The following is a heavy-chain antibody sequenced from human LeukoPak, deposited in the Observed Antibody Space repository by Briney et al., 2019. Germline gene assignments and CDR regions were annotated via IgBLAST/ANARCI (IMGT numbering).Heavy chain of an antibody. D-gene: IGHD1-26*01. Sequence: PGGSLRLSCAASGFTFSDHYMDWVRQTPGKGLEWVGRSRNKANSYTTEYAASVKGRFTISRDDSKNSLSLQMNSLKTEDTAVYYCARASRSGSYFFYWGQGTLVTVSS. CDR2: SRNKANSYTT. V-gene: IGHV3-72*01. CDR3: ARASRSGSYFFY. CDR1: GFTFSDHY. J-gene: IGHJ4*02.